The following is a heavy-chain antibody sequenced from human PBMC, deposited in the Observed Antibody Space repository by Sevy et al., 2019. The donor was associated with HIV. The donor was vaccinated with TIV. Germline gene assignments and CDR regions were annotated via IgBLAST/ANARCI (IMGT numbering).Heavy chain of an antibody. J-gene: IGHJ6*02. D-gene: IGHD3-3*01. CDR1: GFTFSSYS. CDR3: ARDRIITIFGVVTDLYYYYYGMDV. Sequence: GGSLRLSCAASGFTFSSYSMNWVRQAPGKGLEWVSSISSSSSYIYYADSVKGRFTISRDNAKNSLYLQMNSLRAEDTAVYYGARDRIITIFGVVTDLYYYYYGMDVWGQGTTVTVSS. CDR2: ISSSSSYI. V-gene: IGHV3-21*01.